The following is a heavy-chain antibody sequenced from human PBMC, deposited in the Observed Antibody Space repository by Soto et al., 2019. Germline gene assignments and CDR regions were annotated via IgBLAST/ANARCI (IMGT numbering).Heavy chain of an antibody. CDR2: ISGSGGST. Sequence: GGSLRLSCAASGFTFSSYAMSWVRQAPGKGLEWVSAISGSGGSTYYADSVKGRFTISRDNSKNTLYLQMNSLRAEDMAVYYCAKDQYPRDIVVVVAATPIDYWGQGTLVTVSS. D-gene: IGHD2-15*01. J-gene: IGHJ4*02. CDR1: GFTFSSYA. CDR3: AKDQYPRDIVVVVAATPIDY. V-gene: IGHV3-23*01.